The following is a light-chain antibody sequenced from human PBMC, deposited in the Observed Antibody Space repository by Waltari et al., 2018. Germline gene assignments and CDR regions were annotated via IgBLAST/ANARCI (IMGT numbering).Light chain of an antibody. CDR2: GSS. CDR3: QQYDGIVLT. Sequence: EIVLTQSQGTLSLSPGESATLSCRSSQSVSSISLTWYQQKPGQAPILLIYGSSTRATCIPDRFSGSGSGTDFTLTISRLEPEDFAVYYCQQYDGIVLTFGGGTKVEI. J-gene: IGKJ4*01. CDR1: QSVSSIS. V-gene: IGKV3-20*01.